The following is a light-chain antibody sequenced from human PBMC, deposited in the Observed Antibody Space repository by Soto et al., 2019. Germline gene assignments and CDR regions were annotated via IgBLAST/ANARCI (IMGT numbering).Light chain of an antibody. V-gene: IGKV3-15*01. CDR3: QQYNNWPLIT. CDR2: GTS. J-gene: IGKJ5*01. Sequence: EIVMTQSPGTLSVSPGEGATLSCRASQSVSGNLACYQQKPGQAPRLLIYGTSIRATGVPARFSGGGSGTEFTLTISGLQSEDFAVYYCQQYNNWPLITFGQGTRLQIK. CDR1: QSVSGN.